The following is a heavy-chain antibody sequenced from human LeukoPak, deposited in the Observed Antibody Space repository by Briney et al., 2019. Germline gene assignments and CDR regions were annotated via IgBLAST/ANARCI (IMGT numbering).Heavy chain of an antibody. CDR2: IYYSGST. Sequence: PSETLSLTCTVSGGSISSSSYCWGWIRQPPGKGLEWIGSIYYSGSTYYNPSLKSRVTISVDTSKNQFSLKLSSVTAADTAVYYCARDLPKWLRYGDPRGYFDYWGQGTLVTVSS. CDR3: ARDLPKWLRYGDPRGYFDY. J-gene: IGHJ4*02. V-gene: IGHV4-39*07. D-gene: IGHD5-12*01. CDR1: GGSISSSSYC.